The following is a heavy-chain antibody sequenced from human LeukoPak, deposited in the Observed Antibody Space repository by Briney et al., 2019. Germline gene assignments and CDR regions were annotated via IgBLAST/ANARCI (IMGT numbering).Heavy chain of an antibody. V-gene: IGHV4-34*01. D-gene: IGHD3-10*01. CDR1: GGSFSNYY. CDR3: ARGYGSGSYNRGHSIFYFDY. J-gene: IGHJ4*02. Sequence: SETLSLTCAVYGGSFSNYYWSWIRQPPGKGLEWIGEINHRGSTNYNPSLRSRLTISVDTSETQFSLKLSSVTAADTAVYYCARGYGSGSYNRGHSIFYFDYWGLGVLVTVSS. CDR2: INHRGST.